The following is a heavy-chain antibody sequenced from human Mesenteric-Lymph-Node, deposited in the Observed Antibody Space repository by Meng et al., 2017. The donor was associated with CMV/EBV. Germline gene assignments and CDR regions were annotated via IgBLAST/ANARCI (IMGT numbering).Heavy chain of an antibody. D-gene: IGHD2-8*01. Sequence: SETLSLTCTVSGGSISNSRIYWAWIRQAPGKGLEWIGNVYYTGSNFYNPSLKSRVTISIDTSKNQFSLKLSSVTAADTAVYYCARARYCTNGVCYRQYYYGMDVWGQGTTVTVSS. CDR3: ARARYCTNGVCYRQYYYGMDV. CDR2: VYYTGSN. J-gene: IGHJ6*02. CDR1: GGSISNSRIY. V-gene: IGHV4-39*07.